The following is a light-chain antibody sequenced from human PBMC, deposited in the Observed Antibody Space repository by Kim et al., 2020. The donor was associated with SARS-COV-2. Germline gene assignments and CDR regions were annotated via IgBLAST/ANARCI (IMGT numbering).Light chain of an antibody. Sequence: QSALTQPASVSGSPGQSITISCTGTSSDVGGYNYVSWYQQHPGKAHKLMIYDVSKRPSGVSNRFSGSKSGNTASLTISGLQAEDEADYYCSSYTSSSHVFGTGTKVTVL. V-gene: IGLV2-14*01. CDR3: SSYTSSSHV. CDR1: SSDVGGYNY. CDR2: DVS. J-gene: IGLJ1*01.